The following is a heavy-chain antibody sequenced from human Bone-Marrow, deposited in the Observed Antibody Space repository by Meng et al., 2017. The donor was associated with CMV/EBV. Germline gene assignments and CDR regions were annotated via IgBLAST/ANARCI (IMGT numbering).Heavy chain of an antibody. Sequence: ASVKVSCKASGYTFTSYYMHWVRQAPGQGLEWMGIINPSGGSTSYAQKFQGRVTMTRDTSTSTVYMELSSLRSEDTAVYYCAREVAANYYYYGMDVWGPGNTVTVSS. CDR1: GYTFTSYY. CDR2: INPSGGST. V-gene: IGHV1-46*01. J-gene: IGHJ6*02. D-gene: IGHD6-19*01. CDR3: AREVAANYYYYGMDV.